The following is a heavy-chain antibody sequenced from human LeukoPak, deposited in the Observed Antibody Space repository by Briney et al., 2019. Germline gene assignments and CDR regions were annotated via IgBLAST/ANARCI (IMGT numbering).Heavy chain of an antibody. CDR2: ISSSSSYI. Sequence: GGSLRLSRAASGFTFSTYNMNWVRQAPGKGLEWVSSISSSSSYIYYADSVKGRFTISRDNAKNSLYLQMNSLRAEDTAVYYCARGGSLGMVRGNWFDPWGQGTLVTVSS. V-gene: IGHV3-21*01. CDR1: GFTFSTYN. CDR3: ARGGSLGMVRGNWFDP. J-gene: IGHJ5*02. D-gene: IGHD3-10*01.